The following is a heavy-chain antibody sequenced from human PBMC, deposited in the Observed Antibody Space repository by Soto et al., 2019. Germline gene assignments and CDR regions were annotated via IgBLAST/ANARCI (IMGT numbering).Heavy chain of an antibody. D-gene: IGHD2-8*01. CDR2: IHHSGIS. CDR1: GGSISSSNW. J-gene: IGHJ4*02. Sequence: QVQLQESGPGLVKPSGTLSLTCGVSGGSISSSNWWSWVRQPPRKGLEWIGEIHHSGISKYNPSLQSRLTISLDKSKNHFSLQLTSVTAADTAVYYCARACLNGICYTQGLDLWGQGTLVLVSS. V-gene: IGHV4-4*02. CDR3: ARACLNGICYTQGLDL.